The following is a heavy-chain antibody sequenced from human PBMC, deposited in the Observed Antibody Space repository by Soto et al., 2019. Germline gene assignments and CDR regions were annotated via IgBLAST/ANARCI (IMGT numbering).Heavy chain of an antibody. Sequence: KPSETLSLTCTVSGGSINTFYWSWVRQPAGKGLEWIGRIFSSGSTSFNPSLESRVAMSVDTSKNHFSLTSSSVTVADMAVYYCAREGSYSAYNFAHGIQLWSFDFWGQGALVTVSS. J-gene: IGHJ4*02. V-gene: IGHV4-4*07. CDR3: AREGSYSAYNFAHGIQLWSFDF. CDR1: GGSINTFY. D-gene: IGHD5-12*01. CDR2: IFSSGST.